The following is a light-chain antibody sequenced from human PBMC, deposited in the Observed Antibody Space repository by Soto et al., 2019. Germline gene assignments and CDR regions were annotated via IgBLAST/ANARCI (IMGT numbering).Light chain of an antibody. CDR1: SSNIGAGYD. CDR2: GNS. V-gene: IGLV1-40*01. CDR3: QSYDSSLSGYV. J-gene: IGLJ1*01. Sequence: SVLTQPPSVSGAPGQRVTISCTGSSSNIGAGYDVHWYQQLPGTAPKLLIYGNSNRPSGVPDRFSDSKSGTSASLAITGLQAEDEADYYCQSYDSSLSGYVFGTGTKVTVL.